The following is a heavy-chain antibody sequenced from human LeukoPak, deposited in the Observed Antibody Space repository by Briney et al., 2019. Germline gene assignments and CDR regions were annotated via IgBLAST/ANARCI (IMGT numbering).Heavy chain of an antibody. J-gene: IGHJ4*02. CDR2: IKNKNEGGAS. Sequence: GGSLRLSCVVSGLTFENVWMDWVRQAPGKGLEWVGRIKNKNEGGASHYAASVKDRFSISWDDSRTTLFLQMNSLKIEDTGVYYCTTGIDDGGGYWGQGTQVTVSP. V-gene: IGHV3-15*07. CDR3: TTGIDDGGGY. CDR1: GLTFENVW. D-gene: IGHD3-10*01.